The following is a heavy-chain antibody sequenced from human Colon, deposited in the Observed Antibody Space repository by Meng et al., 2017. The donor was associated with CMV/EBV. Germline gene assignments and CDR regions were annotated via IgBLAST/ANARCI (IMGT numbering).Heavy chain of an antibody. Sequence: VPLREFGAGVRAPGASVKVSFNASGYTFTGDLIHWVRQAPGQGLEWMGWINPYSGDTIYAQKFEVGVTMTRDASITTAYLELSSLKSDDTAVYYCGTFGGDFDYWGQGTLVTVSS. D-gene: IGHD3-3*01. J-gene: IGHJ4*02. CDR2: INPYSGDT. CDR3: GTFGGDFDY. V-gene: IGHV1-2*02. CDR1: GYTFTGDL.